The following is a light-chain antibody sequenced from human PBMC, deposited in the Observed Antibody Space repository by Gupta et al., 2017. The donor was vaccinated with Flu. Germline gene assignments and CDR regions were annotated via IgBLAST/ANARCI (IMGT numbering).Light chain of an antibody. CDR3: QQRTNWLWT. J-gene: IGKJ1*01. CDR1: QSVGTS. Sequence: PATLSLSPGERATLSCGASQSVGTSLAWYQQKPGQAPRLLIYDASNRATGIPARFSGGGSGTDFTLTISSLEPEDFVVYYCQQRTNWLWTFGQGTKVEI. V-gene: IGKV3-11*01. CDR2: DAS.